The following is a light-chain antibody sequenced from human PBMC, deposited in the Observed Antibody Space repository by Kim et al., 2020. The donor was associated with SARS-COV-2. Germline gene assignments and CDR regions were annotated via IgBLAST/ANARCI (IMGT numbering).Light chain of an antibody. Sequence: PGKTAWITCGGHNIGSKSVHWDQQKPGQAPVLVIYYDSDRPSGIPERFSGSNSGNTATLTISRVEAGDEADYYCQVWDSSSDHPRVFGGGTQLTVL. CDR1: NIGSKS. J-gene: IGLJ3*02. CDR3: QVWDSSSDHPRV. CDR2: YDS. V-gene: IGLV3-21*04.